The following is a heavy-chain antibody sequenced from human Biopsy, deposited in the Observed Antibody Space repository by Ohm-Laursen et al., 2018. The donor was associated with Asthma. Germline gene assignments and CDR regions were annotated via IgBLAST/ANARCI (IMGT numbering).Heavy chain of an antibody. D-gene: IGHD3-3*01. CDR2: IWYDGSNK. Sequence: SLRLSCTAPGFTFSSYGMHWVRQAPGKGLEWVAVIWYDGSNKHYADSVKGRFTISRDNSKNTLYLQMNSLRPDDTAVYYCARDVMEWYLPAFDFWGQGTLVTVSS. CDR1: GFTFSSYG. CDR3: ARDVMEWYLPAFDF. J-gene: IGHJ4*02. V-gene: IGHV3-33*01.